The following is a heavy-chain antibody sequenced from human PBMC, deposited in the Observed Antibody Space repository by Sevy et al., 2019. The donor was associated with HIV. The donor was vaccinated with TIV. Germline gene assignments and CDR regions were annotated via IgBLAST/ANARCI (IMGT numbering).Heavy chain of an antibody. J-gene: IGHJ6*02. D-gene: IGHD2-2*01. Sequence: GGSLRLSCAASAFSFSNYWMSWVRQAPGKGLEWVANIKRDGSERYYVASVKGRFTISRDNAKTSLYLQMHSLRAEDTAVYYCARDCSSASCLWGLDVWGQGTTVTVSS. V-gene: IGHV3-7*03. CDR2: IKRDGSER. CDR3: ARDCSSASCLWGLDV. CDR1: AFSFSNYW.